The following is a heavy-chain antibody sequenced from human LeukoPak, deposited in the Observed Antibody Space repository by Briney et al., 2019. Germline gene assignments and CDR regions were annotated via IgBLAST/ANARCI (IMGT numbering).Heavy chain of an antibody. CDR2: IIPIFGTA. J-gene: IGHJ4*02. CDR1: GGTFSSYA. D-gene: IGHD3-22*01. Sequence: SVKVSCKASGGTFSSYAISWVRQASGQGLEWMGGIIPIFGTANYAQKFQGRVTITADESTSTAYMELSSLRSEDTAVYYCARSYYYDSSGYYYFFDYWGQGTLVTVSS. V-gene: IGHV1-69*13. CDR3: ARSYYYDSSGYYYFFDY.